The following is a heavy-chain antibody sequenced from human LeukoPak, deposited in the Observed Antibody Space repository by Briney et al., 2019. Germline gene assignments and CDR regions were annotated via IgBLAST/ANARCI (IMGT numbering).Heavy chain of an antibody. CDR2: IYYSGST. CDR3: ARDCCSSTSCYFDY. D-gene: IGHD2-2*01. CDR1: GGSLSSGGYY. J-gene: IGHJ4*02. V-gene: IGHV4-31*03. Sequence: SQPLSLTCSVSGGSLSSGGYYWSWIRQHPGKGLEWLGYIYYSGSTYYKPSLKSRVTISVDTSKNQFSLKLSSVTAADTAVYYCARDCCSSTSCYFDYWGQGTLVTVSS.